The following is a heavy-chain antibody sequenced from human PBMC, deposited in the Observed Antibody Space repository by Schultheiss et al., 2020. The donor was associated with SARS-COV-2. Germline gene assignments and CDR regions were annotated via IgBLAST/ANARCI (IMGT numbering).Heavy chain of an antibody. J-gene: IGHJ6*02. D-gene: IGHD4-17*01. CDR3: AREYGDNARGKNYYYYAMDV. Sequence: ASVKVSCKASGYTFTSYDINWVRQATGQGLEWMGWMNPNSGNTGYAQKFQGRVTMTRNTSISTAYMELSSLRSEDTAAYYCAREYGDNARGKNYYYYAMDVWGQGTTVTVSS. V-gene: IGHV1-8*01. CDR2: MNPNSGNT. CDR1: GYTFTSYD.